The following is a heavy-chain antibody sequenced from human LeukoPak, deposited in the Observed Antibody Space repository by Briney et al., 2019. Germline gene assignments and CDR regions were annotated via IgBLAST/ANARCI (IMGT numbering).Heavy chain of an antibody. CDR1: GGSISSGDYY. CDR2: IYYSGST. J-gene: IGHJ5*02. Sequence: PSETLSLTCTVSGGSISSGDYYWSWIRQPPGKGLEWIGYIYYSGSTYYNPSLKSRVTISVDTSKNQCSLKLSSVTAADTAVYYCATVTGTTGWFDPWGQGTLVTVSS. CDR3: ATVTGTTGWFDP. D-gene: IGHD1-7*01. V-gene: IGHV4-30-4*08.